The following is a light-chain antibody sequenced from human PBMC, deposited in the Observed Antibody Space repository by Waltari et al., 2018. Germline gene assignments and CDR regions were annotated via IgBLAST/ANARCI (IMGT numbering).Light chain of an antibody. J-gene: IGLJ3*02. CDR2: RNN. V-gene: IGLV1-47*01. CDR1: SPNIGSNY. Sequence: QSVLTQPPSASGTPGQRVTISSSGSSPNIGSNYVYWYQPPPGTAPKPLTSRNNPRPSGVPDRFSGSKSGTSASLAISGLRSEDEADYFCAAWDDSLSAWVFGGGTKLTVL. CDR3: AAWDDSLSAWV.